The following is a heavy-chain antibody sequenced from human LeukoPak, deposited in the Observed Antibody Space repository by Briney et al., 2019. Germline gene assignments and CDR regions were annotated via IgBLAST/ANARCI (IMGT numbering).Heavy chain of an antibody. D-gene: IGHD3-10*01. CDR3: AKDKGSYGSGSYLYYFDY. CDR1: GYTFSPFA. Sequence: GGSLRLSCAASGYTFSPFAMTWVRQAPGKGLEWVSTISGSGGTTYYADSVKGRFTISRDISKNTLFLQMNSPRAEDTAVYYCAKDKGSYGSGSYLYYFDYWGQGTLVTVSS. J-gene: IGHJ4*02. CDR2: ISGSGGTT. V-gene: IGHV3-23*01.